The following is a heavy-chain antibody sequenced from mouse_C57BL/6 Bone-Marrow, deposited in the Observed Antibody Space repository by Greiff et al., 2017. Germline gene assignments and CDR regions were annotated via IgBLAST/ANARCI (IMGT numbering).Heavy chain of an antibody. CDR1: GFTFSSYA. V-gene: IGHV5-9-1*02. Sequence: EVMLVESGEGLVKPGGSLKLSCAASGFTFSSYAMSWVRQTPEKRLEWVAYISSGGDYIYYAETVKGRFTISRDNARNTLYLQMSSLKSEDTAMYYCTREGLGYDGYSGFAYWGQGTLVTVSA. D-gene: IGHD2-3*01. CDR2: ISSGGDYI. CDR3: TREGLGYDGYSGFAY. J-gene: IGHJ3*01.